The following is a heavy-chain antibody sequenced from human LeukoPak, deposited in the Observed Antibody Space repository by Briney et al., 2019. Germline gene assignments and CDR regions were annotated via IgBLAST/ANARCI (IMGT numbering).Heavy chain of an antibody. J-gene: IGHJ6*03. CDR2: IRQDGSDK. V-gene: IGHV3-7*01. CDR3: ARITNPQPSAYYYMDV. Sequence: PGGSLRLSCSASGFTFSSYWMSWVRLAPGKGLEWVADIRQDGSDKYYVGSVKGRFTISRDNAKNSLYLQMNSLRAEDTAVYYCARITNPQPSAYYYMDVWGKGTTVTVSS. D-gene: IGHD1-14*01. CDR1: GFTFSSYW.